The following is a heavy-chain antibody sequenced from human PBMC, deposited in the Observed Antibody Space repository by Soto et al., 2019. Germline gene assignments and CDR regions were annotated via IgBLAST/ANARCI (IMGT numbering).Heavy chain of an antibody. J-gene: IGHJ3*02. Sequence: GGTLSLSSGYSEFTVSSNYMISVRQALGKGLESVSVMYSGGSTYYADSVKGRFTSSRDNSKNTLYLQMNSLRAEDTAVYYCARGLRFLEWLGAFDIWGQGTMVTISS. CDR3: ARGLRFLEWLGAFDI. CDR2: MYSGGST. D-gene: IGHD3-3*01. CDR1: EFTVSSNY. V-gene: IGHV3-53*01.